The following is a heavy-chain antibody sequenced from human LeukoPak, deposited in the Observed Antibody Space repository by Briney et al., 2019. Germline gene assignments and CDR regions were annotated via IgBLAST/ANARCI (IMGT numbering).Heavy chain of an antibody. D-gene: IGHD6-13*01. CDR3: AGAAAGTIGENN. CDR1: GFTFSSYS. CDR2: ISSSSSYI. Sequence: GGSLRLSCAASGFTFSSYSMNWVRQAPGKGLEWVSSISSSSSYIYYADSVKGRFTISRDNAKNSLYLQMNSLRAEDTAVYYCAGAAAGTIGENNWGQGTLVTVSS. J-gene: IGHJ4*02. V-gene: IGHV3-21*04.